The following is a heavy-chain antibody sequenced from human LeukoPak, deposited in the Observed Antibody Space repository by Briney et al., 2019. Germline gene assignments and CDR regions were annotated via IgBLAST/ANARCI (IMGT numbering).Heavy chain of an antibody. CDR3: ATVGGGITDKDYYYYGMDV. Sequence: PSETLSLTCSVSRGSIKNYYWRWIRQPPRKGLEWIGQISYSGGTNYNPSLRSLVSILVDTSQNHFSLKLRSVTAADTALYYCATVGGGITDKDYYYYGMDVWGQGTTVIVSS. V-gene: IGHV4-59*12. CDR1: RGSIKNYY. J-gene: IGHJ6*02. CDR2: ISYSGGT. D-gene: IGHD1-20*01.